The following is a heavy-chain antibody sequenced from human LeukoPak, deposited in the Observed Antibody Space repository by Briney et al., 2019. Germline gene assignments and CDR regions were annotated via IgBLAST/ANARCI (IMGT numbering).Heavy chain of an antibody. CDR3: ARDPAAYYYDSSGYSLARAFDI. J-gene: IGHJ3*02. CDR2: ISAYNGNT. V-gene: IGHV1-18*01. CDR1: GYTFTSYG. Sequence: ASVKVSCKASGYTFTSYGISWVRQAPGQGLEWMGWISAYNGNTNYAQKLQGRVTMTTDTSTSTAYMELRSLRSDDTAVYYCARDPAAYYYDSSGYSLARAFDIWGQGTMVTVSS. D-gene: IGHD3-22*01.